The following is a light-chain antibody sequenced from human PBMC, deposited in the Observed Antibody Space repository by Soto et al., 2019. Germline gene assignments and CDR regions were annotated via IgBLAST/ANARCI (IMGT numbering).Light chain of an antibody. CDR1: SGNIASSY. CDR2: END. Sequence: NFMLTQPHSVSESPGKTVIISCTRSSGNIASSYVQWYQQRPGSSPRTVIYENDQRASGVPGRFSGSIDTSSNSASLTISGLTTEDEADYYCECYDGRNHWVFGGGTKLTVL. CDR3: ECYDGRNHWV. J-gene: IGLJ3*02. V-gene: IGLV6-57*01.